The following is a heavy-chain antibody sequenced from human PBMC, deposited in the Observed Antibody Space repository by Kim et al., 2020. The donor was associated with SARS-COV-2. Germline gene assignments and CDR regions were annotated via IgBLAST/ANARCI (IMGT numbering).Heavy chain of an antibody. J-gene: IGHJ6*02. CDR3: ARRGMDV. V-gene: IGHV1-46*01. CDR2: PSGGSN. Sequence: PSGGSNSYAQKFQGRVTMTRDTSTSTVYMELSSLRSEDTAVYYCARRGMDVWGQGTTVTVSS.